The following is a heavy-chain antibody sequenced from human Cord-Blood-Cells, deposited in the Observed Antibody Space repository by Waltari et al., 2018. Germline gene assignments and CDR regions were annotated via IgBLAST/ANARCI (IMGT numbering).Heavy chain of an antibody. Sequence: QVQLVQSGAEVKKPGASVKVSCKVSGYTLTELSMPWVRQAPGKRLEWMGGFDPEDGETIYAQKFQGRVTMTEDTSTDTAYMELSSLRSEDTAVYYCATFVHCSSTSCYTHNWFDPWGQGTLVTVSS. CDR1: GYTLTELS. J-gene: IGHJ5*02. CDR3: ATFVHCSSTSCYTHNWFDP. D-gene: IGHD2-2*02. V-gene: IGHV1-24*01. CDR2: FDPEDGET.